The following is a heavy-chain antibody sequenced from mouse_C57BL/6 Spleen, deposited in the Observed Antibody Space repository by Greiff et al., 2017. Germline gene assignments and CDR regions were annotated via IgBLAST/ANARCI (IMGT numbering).Heavy chain of an antibody. CDR1: GYTFTSYW. Sequence: QVQLKQPGAELVKPGASVKLSCKASGYTFTSYWMHWVKQRPGQGLEWIGMIHPNSGSTNYNEKFKSKATLTVDKSSSTAYMQLSSLTSEDSAVYYCARSEAIYYDYDGYAMDYWGQGTSVTVSS. J-gene: IGHJ4*01. CDR3: ARSEAIYYDYDGYAMDY. D-gene: IGHD2-4*01. V-gene: IGHV1-64*01. CDR2: IHPNSGST.